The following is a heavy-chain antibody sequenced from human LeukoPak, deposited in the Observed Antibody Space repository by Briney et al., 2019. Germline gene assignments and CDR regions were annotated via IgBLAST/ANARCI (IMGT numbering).Heavy chain of an antibody. CDR1: GLTVSQSY. J-gene: IGHJ4*02. Sequence: GGSLRLSCAASGLTVSQSYMTWVRQAPGKGLEWVSVIYRDGRTGYADSVEGRFTISRDNSKNTVFLQMNSLRAEDTAVYYCARDEYYYTSGLDYWGQGTLLTVAS. CDR2: IYRDGRT. D-gene: IGHD3-3*01. V-gene: IGHV3-53*01. CDR3: ARDEYYYTSGLDY.